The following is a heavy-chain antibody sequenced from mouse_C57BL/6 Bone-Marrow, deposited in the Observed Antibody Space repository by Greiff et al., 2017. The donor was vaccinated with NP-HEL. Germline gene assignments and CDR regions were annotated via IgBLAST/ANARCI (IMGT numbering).Heavy chain of an antibody. J-gene: IGHJ4*01. CDR2: IDPENGDT. CDR1: GFNIKDDY. CDR3: TLCDGGEDY. V-gene: IGHV14-4*01. Sequence: EVQLQQSGAELVRPGASVKLSCTASGFNIKDDYMHWVKQRPEQGLEWIGWIDPENGDTEYASKFQGKATITADTSSNTAYLQLSSLTSEDTAVYYCTLCDGGEDYWGQGTSVTVSS.